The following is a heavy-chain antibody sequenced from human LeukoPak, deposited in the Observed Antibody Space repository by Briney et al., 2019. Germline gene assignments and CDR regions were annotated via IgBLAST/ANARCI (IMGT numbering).Heavy chain of an antibody. CDR1: GYRFSSYW. Sequence: WESLKISRKASGYRFSSYWIDWVRQRPGRGLEWMGIIFPGDSYTRYSPSFQGSVTISADTFFWTAYRQWGRLTASYSAMYYCERQAGSGAWGQGTPVTVSS. CDR3: ERQAGSGA. V-gene: IGHV5-51*01. CDR2: IFPGDSYT. J-gene: IGHJ5*02. D-gene: IGHD1-14*01.